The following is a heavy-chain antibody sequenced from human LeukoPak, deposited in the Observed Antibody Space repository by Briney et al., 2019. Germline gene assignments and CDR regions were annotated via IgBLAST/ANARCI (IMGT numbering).Heavy chain of an antibody. J-gene: IGHJ6*03. V-gene: IGHV1-69*05. Sequence: SVKVSCKASGYTFTDYYIHWVRQAPGQGLEWMGGIIPIFGTANYAQKFQGRVTITTDESTSTAYMELSSMRSEDTAVYYCARGVTLGYYYYYMDVWGKGTTVTVSS. CDR1: GYTFTDYY. CDR3: ARGVTLGYYYYYMDV. CDR2: IIPIFGTA. D-gene: IGHD1-14*01.